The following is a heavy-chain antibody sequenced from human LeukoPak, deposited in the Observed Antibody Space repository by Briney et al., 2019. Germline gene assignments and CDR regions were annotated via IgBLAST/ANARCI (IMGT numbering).Heavy chain of an antibody. J-gene: IGHJ5*02. CDR2: IYPGDSDT. CDR3: ARHRRYYDSSGYYWWFDP. D-gene: IGHD3-22*01. Sequence: GESLQISCKGSGYSFTSYWIGWVRQMPGKGLEWMGIIYPGDSDTRYSPSFQGQVTISADKSISTAYLQWSSLKASDTAMHYCARHRRYYDSSGYYWWFDPWGQGTLVTVSS. V-gene: IGHV5-51*01. CDR1: GYSFTSYW.